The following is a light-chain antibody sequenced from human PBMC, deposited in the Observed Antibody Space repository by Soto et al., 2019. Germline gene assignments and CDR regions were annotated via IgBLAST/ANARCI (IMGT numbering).Light chain of an antibody. J-gene: IGKJ5*01. V-gene: IGKV3-11*01. CDR1: QSVGTY. Sequence: ETVLTQSPATLSLSPGERATLSCRASQSVGTYLAWYQQKPGQAPRLLFYGASTRATGLPARFSGSGSGTEFTLTISSLQSEDFAVYYCQQRSNWITFGQGTRLEIK. CDR2: GAS. CDR3: QQRSNWIT.